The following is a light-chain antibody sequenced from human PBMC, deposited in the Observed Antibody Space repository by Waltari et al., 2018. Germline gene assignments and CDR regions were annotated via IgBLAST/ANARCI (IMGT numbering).Light chain of an antibody. J-gene: IGLJ3*02. CDR1: SSHVGGYNH. Sequence: QSALTQPASVSESPGQSITIPCTGTSSHVGGYNHVSWYQQHPGKAPKPMIYDVSERPSGVSNHFSCSKSGNTASLTISGLQAEDEADYYCSSYTSSNTWVFGGGTKLTVL. CDR2: DVS. CDR3: SSYTSSNTWV. V-gene: IGLV2-14*01.